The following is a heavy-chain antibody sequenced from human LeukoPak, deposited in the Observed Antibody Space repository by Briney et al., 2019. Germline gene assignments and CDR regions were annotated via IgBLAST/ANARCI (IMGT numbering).Heavy chain of an antibody. J-gene: IGHJ4*02. D-gene: IGHD2-21*02. CDR3: ARTRYCGNDFYPWDFHY. CDR2: ISDSSTYI. CDR1: GFTFDDYG. Sequence: GGSLRLSCAASGFTFDDYGMSWVRQAPGKGLEWVSSISDSSTYIYYADSVKGRFTVSRDNAKNSLYLQMNSLRAEDTAMYYCARTRYCGNDFYPWDFHYWGQGTPVTVSS. V-gene: IGHV3-21*01.